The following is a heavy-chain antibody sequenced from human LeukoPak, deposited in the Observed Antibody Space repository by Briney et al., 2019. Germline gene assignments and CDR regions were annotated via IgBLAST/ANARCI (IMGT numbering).Heavy chain of an antibody. D-gene: IGHD4-23*01. V-gene: IGHV5-51*01. Sequence: GESLKISCKSSGYTFTDYWIGWVRQMPGKGLEWMGIISPGDSDTRYSPSFQGQVTMSADKSINTAYLQWGSLKASDTAMYNCARGRGATVITNFDFWGQGTLVTVSS. CDR3: ARGRGATVITNFDF. CDR2: ISPGDSDT. CDR1: GYTFTDYW. J-gene: IGHJ4*02.